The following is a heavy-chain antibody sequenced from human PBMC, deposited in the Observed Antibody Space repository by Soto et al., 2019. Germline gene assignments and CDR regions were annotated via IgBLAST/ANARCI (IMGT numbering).Heavy chain of an antibody. V-gene: IGHV3-21*01. Sequence: EVQLVESGGGLVKPGGSLRLSCAASGITFSSYSMNWVRQAPGKGLEWVSSISSTGTYIDYADSVKGRFTISRDNAKNTMLLQMDRLSAEDAALYFCARETNPYSSSSHAFEIWGQGTMVTVSS. D-gene: IGHD6-6*01. CDR2: ISSTGTYI. J-gene: IGHJ3*02. CDR3: ARETNPYSSSSHAFEI. CDR1: GITFSSYS.